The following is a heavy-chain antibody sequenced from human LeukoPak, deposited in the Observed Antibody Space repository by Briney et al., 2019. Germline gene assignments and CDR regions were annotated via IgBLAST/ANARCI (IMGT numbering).Heavy chain of an antibody. V-gene: IGHV1-46*01. D-gene: IGHD5-24*01. J-gene: IGHJ6*03. CDR1: GNTFTNYY. Sequence: GASVKVSCNASGNTFTNYYMHWVRQAPGQGLEWMGIINPSAGTTTYAQKFQGRVTMTRDTSTSTVYMELSSLRSEDTAVYYCARESRDGYNIGQYNYYYYMRVWGKGTTVTISS. CDR2: INPSAGTT. CDR3: ARESRDGYNIGQYNYYYYMRV.